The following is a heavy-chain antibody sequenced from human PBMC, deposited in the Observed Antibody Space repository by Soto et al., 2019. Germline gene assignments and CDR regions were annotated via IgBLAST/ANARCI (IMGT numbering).Heavy chain of an antibody. Sequence: QVQLVESGGGVVQPGRSLRLSCAASGFTFSSYAMHWVRQAPGKGLEWVAVISYDGSNKYYADSVKGRFTISRDNSKNTLYLQMNRLRAEDTAVYYCASPGYDFLSGYSANPFDYWGQGTLVTVSS. D-gene: IGHD3-3*01. CDR1: GFTFSSYA. V-gene: IGHV3-30-3*01. CDR3: ASPGYDFLSGYSANPFDY. J-gene: IGHJ4*02. CDR2: ISYDGSNK.